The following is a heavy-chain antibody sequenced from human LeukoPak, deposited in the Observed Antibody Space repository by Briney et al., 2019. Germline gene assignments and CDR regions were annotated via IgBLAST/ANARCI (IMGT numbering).Heavy chain of an antibody. J-gene: IGHJ5*02. CDR2: IYYSGST. CDR3: ARGRNVWGSYRLKRGPWFDP. V-gene: IGHV4-39*01. CDR1: GVSVSSSSYY. Sequence: SETLSLTCTVSGVSVSSSSYYWYWIRQPPGKGLEWIGNIYYSGSTYYNPSLKSRVTISVDTSKNQFSLNLNSVTAADTAVYYCARGRNVWGSYRLKRGPWFDPWGQGTLVTVSS. D-gene: IGHD3-16*02.